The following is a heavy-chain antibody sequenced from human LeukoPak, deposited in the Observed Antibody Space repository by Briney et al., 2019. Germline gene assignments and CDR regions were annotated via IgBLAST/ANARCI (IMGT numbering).Heavy chain of an antibody. CDR1: GFTFKNCA. D-gene: IGHD2-15*01. V-gene: IGHV3-23*01. J-gene: IGHJ4*02. CDR3: AKVIGLVDPFDY. CDR2: ISDSGGNT. Sequence: GGSLRLSCAASGFTFKNCAMSWVRQAPGKGLEWVSSISDSGGNTYYADSVKGRFTVSRDNSKNTLYLQVNSLRADDTAVYYCAKVIGLVDPFDYWGQGTLVTVSS.